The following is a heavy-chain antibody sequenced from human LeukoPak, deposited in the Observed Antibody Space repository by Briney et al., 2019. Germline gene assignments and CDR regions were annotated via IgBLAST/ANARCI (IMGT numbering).Heavy chain of an antibody. CDR2: INTDGSNS. CDR3: ARVPTPSRRMNYFDY. J-gene: IGHJ4*02. CDR1: GFIFSSHW. Sequence: PGGSLRLSCTASGFIFSSHWMHWVRQAPGKGLVWVSRINTDGSNSNYATSVKGRFTMSRDNALNTLYLQMSSLTAEDTAVYYCARVPTPSRRMNYFDYWGQGILVSVSS. V-gene: IGHV3-74*01.